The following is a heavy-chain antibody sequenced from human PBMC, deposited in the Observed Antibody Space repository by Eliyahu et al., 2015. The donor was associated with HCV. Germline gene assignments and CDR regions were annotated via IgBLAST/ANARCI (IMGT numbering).Heavy chain of an antibody. J-gene: IGHJ4*02. CDR1: GYTFTAYY. CDR2: ITPESGDT. D-gene: IGHD3-10*01. CDR3: ARDLSGSDY. V-gene: IGHV1-2*06. Sequence: QVRLVQSGTEVKKPGASVKVSCQTSGYTFTAYYIHWVRQAPGQGLEWMGRITPESGDTSYAQKFQGRVTMTRDTSISTVYMELRRLRSDDTAVYYCARDLSGSDYWGQGTLVTVSS.